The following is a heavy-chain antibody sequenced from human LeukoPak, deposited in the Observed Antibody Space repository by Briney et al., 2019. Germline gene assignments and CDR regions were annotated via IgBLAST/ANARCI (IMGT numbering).Heavy chain of an antibody. CDR2: ISAYNGNT. CDR3: ARDLDCSSTSCYDY. J-gene: IGHJ4*02. CDR1: GYTLTSYG. V-gene: IGHV1-18*01. D-gene: IGHD2-2*01. Sequence: GASVKVSCKASGYTLTSYGISWVRQAPGQGLEWMGWISAYNGNTNYAQKLQGRVTMTTDTSTSTAYMELRSLRSDDTAVYYCARDLDCSSTSCYDYWGQGTLVTVSS.